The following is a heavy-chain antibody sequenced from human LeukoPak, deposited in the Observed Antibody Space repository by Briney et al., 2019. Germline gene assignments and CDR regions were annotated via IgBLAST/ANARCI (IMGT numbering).Heavy chain of an antibody. Sequence: GGSLRLSCAASGFTFSSYSMNWVRQAPGKGLEWVSSISSSSTYIYYADSVKGRFTISRDDAKNSLDLQMNSLRAEDTAVYYCARDHEQVVQLDAFDIWGQGTMVTVSS. CDR3: ARDHEQVVQLDAFDI. D-gene: IGHD1-1*01. J-gene: IGHJ3*02. CDR1: GFTFSSYS. CDR2: ISSSSTYI. V-gene: IGHV3-21*01.